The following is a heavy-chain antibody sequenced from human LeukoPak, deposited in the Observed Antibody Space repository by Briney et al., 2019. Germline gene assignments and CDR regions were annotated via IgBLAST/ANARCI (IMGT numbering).Heavy chain of an antibody. J-gene: IGHJ4*02. CDR2: INPNSGDT. CDR1: GYSFTSYF. V-gene: IGHV1-2*02. Sequence: ASVKVSCKASGYSFTSYFIHWVRQAPGQGLEWVGWINPNSGDTNYARRYLGGVTMVSMTRDTSINTVYMQLRRLTPDDTAVYYCARDGLGVVPSAITSYFDYWGQGTLVTVSS. CDR3: ARDGLGVVPSAITSYFDY. D-gene: IGHD2-2*01.